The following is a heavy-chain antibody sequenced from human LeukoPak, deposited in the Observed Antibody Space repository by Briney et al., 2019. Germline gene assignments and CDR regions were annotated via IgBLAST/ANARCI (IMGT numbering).Heavy chain of an antibody. CDR2: ISSSSSYI. CDR3: ARDYCSSTSCYFDC. V-gene: IGHV3-21*01. CDR1: GFTISSYS. J-gene: IGHJ4*02. Sequence: GGSLRLSCAASGFTISSYSMNWVRQAPGKGLEWVSSISSSSSYIYYADSVKGRFTISRDNAKNSLYLQMNSLRAEDTAVYYCARDYCSSTSCYFDCWGQGTLVTVSS. D-gene: IGHD2-2*01.